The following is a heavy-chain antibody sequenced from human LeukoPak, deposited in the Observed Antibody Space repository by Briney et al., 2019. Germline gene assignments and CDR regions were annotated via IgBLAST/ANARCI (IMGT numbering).Heavy chain of an antibody. CDR1: GFTFSNYN. J-gene: IGHJ6*03. Sequence: PGGSLRLSCAASGFTFSNYNMNWVRQAPGKRLEWVASITSRSSSISYADSVTGRFTISRDNAKNTLYLQMNSLRADDTAVYYCARGALYQYYMDVWGKGTTVTVSS. CDR3: ARGALYQYYMDV. V-gene: IGHV3-21*01. CDR2: ITSRSSSI.